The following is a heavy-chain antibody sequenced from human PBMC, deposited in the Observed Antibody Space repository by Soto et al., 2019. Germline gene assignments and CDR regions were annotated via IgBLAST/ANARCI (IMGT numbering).Heavy chain of an antibody. V-gene: IGHV1-3*01. CDR2: INAGNGNT. Sequence: ASVKVSCKASGYTFTIYAMHWVRQSPGQRLEWMGCINAGNGNTKYSQKFQGRVTITRDTSASTAYMELSSLRSEDTAVYYCARNGWFGELFTFDYWGQGTLVTVSS. D-gene: IGHD3-10*01. J-gene: IGHJ4*02. CDR1: GYTFTIYA. CDR3: ARNGWFGELFTFDY.